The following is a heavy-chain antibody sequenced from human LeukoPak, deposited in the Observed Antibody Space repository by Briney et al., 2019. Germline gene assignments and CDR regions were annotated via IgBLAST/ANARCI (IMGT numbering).Heavy chain of an antibody. CDR2: ISSSSSYI. CDR3: ARDLIDVLLWFGELPDY. V-gene: IGHV3-21*01. J-gene: IGHJ4*02. D-gene: IGHD3-10*01. Sequence: GGSLRLSCAASGFTFSSYSMNWVRQAPGKGLEWVSSISSSSSYIYYADSVKGRFTISRDNAKNSLYLQMNSLRAEDTAVYYCARDLIDVLLWFGELPDYWGQRTLVTVSS. CDR1: GFTFSSYS.